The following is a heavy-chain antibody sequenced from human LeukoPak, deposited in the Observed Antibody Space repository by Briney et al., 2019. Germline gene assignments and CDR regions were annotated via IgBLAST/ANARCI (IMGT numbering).Heavy chain of an antibody. J-gene: IGHJ3*02. CDR2: IYYSGST. CDR3: ARARTAAAGHDAFDM. Sequence: SETLSLTCTVSGGSISSSSYYWGWIRQPPGKGLEWIGSIYYSGSTYYNPSLKSRVTISVDTSKNQFSLKLSSVTAADTAVYYCARARTAAAGHDAFDMWGQGTMVTVSS. V-gene: IGHV4-39*07. CDR1: GGSISSSSYY. D-gene: IGHD6-13*01.